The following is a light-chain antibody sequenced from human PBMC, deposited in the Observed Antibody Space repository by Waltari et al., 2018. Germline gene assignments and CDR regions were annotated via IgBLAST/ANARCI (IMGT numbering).Light chain of an antibody. J-gene: IGLJ1*01. V-gene: IGLV2-23*02. CDR2: EVN. CDR3: CSFASGTAFV. CDR1: SVDVANYNH. Sequence: QSALTQPASVSGSLGSSITISCTGTSVDVANYNHVSWYRQSPGKVPKLVIYEVNKRPSGVSDRCSGSKSGNTSSLTISGLQPEDESDSYFCSFASGTAFVFGSGTTITVL.